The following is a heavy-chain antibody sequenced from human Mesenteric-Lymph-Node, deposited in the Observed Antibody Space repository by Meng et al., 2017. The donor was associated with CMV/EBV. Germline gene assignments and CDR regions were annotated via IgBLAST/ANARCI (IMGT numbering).Heavy chain of an antibody. CDR2: FDHEDGET. CDR3: ATYHYGDYVYFDY. CDR1: VYTPTEFS. Sequence: LNYGVEMQHTWASVKVSCKVSVYTPTEFSLNRVRLTPGKGLEWMGGFDHEDGETIYAQKLQGRVTMTESTSTDTAYMELSRLRSEDTAVYYCATYHYGDYVYFDYWGQGTLVTVSS. V-gene: IGHV1-24*01. J-gene: IGHJ4*02. D-gene: IGHD4-17*01.